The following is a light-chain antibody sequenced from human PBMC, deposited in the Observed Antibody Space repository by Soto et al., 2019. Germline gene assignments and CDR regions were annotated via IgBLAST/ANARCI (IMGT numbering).Light chain of an antibody. V-gene: IGKV3-15*01. Sequence: VLTQSPAALSVAPGERATLSCRASQKIKTNLAWYQQKPGQAPRLLMYESSTRATDIPARFSASGSGTEFTLTISGLRSEDSAVYYCQQYDDWPPRLSFGGGTKVEIK. CDR1: QKIKTN. J-gene: IGKJ4*01. CDR2: ESS. CDR3: QQYDDWPPRLS.